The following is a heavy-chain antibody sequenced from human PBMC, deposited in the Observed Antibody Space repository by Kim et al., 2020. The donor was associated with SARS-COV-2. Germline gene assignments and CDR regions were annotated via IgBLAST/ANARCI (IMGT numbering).Heavy chain of an antibody. Sequence: GGSLRLSCAASGFTFSSYDMHWVRQATGKGLEWVSAIGTAGDTYYPGSVKGRFTISRENAKNSLYLQMNSLRAGDTAVYYCARASGGNGMDVWGQGTTVTVSS. D-gene: IGHD3-10*01. CDR2: IGTAGDT. V-gene: IGHV3-13*01. CDR1: GFTFSSYD. J-gene: IGHJ6*02. CDR3: ARASGGNGMDV.